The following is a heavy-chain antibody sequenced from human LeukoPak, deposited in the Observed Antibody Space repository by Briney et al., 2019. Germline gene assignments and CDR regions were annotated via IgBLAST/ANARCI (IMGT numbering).Heavy chain of an antibody. CDR2: ISSNSAYL. CDR3: ARAHCSGRGCYQRYDGFDI. V-gene: IGHV3-21*01. D-gene: IGHD2-15*01. Sequence: GGSLRLSCAASGFTVSSNYMSWVRQAPGKGLEWVSSISSNSAYLYYVDSLRGRFTVSRDNAKSSLSLQMNSLRVEDTAVYYCARAHCSGRGCYQRYDGFDIWGQGTVVTVSS. CDR1: GFTVSSNY. J-gene: IGHJ3*02.